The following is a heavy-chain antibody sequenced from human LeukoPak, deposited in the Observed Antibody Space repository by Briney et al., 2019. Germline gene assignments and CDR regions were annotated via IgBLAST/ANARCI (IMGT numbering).Heavy chain of an antibody. J-gene: IGHJ4*02. CDR1: GYSFTSYW. CDR2: IYPGDSDT. Sequence: GESLKISCKGSGYSFTSYWIGWVRQMPGKGLEWMGIIYPGDSDTRYSPSFQGQVTISADKSISTAYLQWSSLKASDTAMYYCARQPIGDYCDSSGYYVDYWGQGTLVTVSS. CDR3: ARQPIGDYCDSSGYYVDY. D-gene: IGHD3-22*01. V-gene: IGHV5-51*01.